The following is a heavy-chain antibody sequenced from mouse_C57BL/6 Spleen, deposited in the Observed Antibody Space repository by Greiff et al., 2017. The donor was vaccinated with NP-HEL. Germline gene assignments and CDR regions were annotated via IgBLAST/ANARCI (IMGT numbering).Heavy chain of an antibody. CDR3: ARWDYGDY. J-gene: IGHJ2*01. Sequence: QVHVKQPGAELVKPGASVKLSCKASGYTFTSYWMHWVKQRPGQGLEWIGMIHPNSGSTNYNEKFKSKATLTVDKSSSTAYMQLSSLTSEDSAVYYCARWDYGDYWGQGTTLTVSS. CDR1: GYTFTSYW. CDR2: IHPNSGST. V-gene: IGHV1-64*01. D-gene: IGHD1-1*02.